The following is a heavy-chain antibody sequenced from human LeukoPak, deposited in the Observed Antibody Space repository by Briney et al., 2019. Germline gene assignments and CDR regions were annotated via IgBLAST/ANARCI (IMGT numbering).Heavy chain of an antibody. CDR1: GFSVRTTY. CDR3: HVVGSAQKPDS. J-gene: IGHJ4*02. D-gene: IGHD1-26*01. Sequence: GGSLRLSCTASGFSVRTTYMSWVRQAPGKGLEWVSVLYTGGGTDHADSVKGRFTISRDNSKNAVYLQLNSLRADDTAVYYCHVVGSAQKPDSWGQGTLVTVSS. CDR2: LYTGGGT. V-gene: IGHV3-53*05.